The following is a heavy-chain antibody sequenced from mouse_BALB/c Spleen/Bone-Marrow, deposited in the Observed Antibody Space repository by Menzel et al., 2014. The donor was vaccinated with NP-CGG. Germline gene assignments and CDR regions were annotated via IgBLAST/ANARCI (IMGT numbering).Heavy chain of an antibody. CDR1: GDSITSGY. CDR3: ARILLRSYAMDY. Sequence: ESGPSLVKPSQTLSLPCSVTGDSITSGYWNWIRKFPGNKLEYMGYISYSGSTYYNPSLKSRISITRDTSKNQYYLQLNSVTTEDTATCYCARILLRSYAMDYWGQGTSVTVSS. V-gene: IGHV3-8*02. J-gene: IGHJ4*01. D-gene: IGHD1-1*01. CDR2: ISYSGST.